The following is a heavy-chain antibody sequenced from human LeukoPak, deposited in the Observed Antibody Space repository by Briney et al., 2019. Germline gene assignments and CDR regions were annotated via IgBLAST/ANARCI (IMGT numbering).Heavy chain of an antibody. CDR1: GFTFSGSA. Sequence: GGSLRLSCAASGFTFSGSAMHWVRQASGKGLEWVGHIRSKANRYATAYAASVKGRFTISRDDSKNTADLQMNSLKTEDTAGYFRTRPETPFDDWGPGNLVNVSS. J-gene: IGHJ4*02. V-gene: IGHV3-73*01. CDR3: TRPETPFDD. CDR2: IRSKANRYAT.